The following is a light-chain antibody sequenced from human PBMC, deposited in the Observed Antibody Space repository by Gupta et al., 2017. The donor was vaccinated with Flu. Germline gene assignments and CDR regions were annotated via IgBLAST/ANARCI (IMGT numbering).Light chain of an antibody. Sequence: QSALTQPASVSGSPGQSITISCIGTFNDVGTYNLVSWYQQHSGKAPHLIIYEVNKRPSGVSSRFSGSNSGNRASLXIXGLQAEXEADYYCCSHAGTRTLFGAGTKVTVL. V-gene: IGLV2-23*02. CDR3: CSHAGTRTL. CDR2: EVN. CDR1: FNDVGTYNL. J-gene: IGLJ3*02.